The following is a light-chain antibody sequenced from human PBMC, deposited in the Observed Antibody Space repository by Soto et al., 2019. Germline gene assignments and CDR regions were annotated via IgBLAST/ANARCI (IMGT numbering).Light chain of an antibody. CDR2: GNT. CDR3: LSFDSSLSVV. V-gene: IGLV1-40*01. J-gene: IGLJ2*01. CDR1: SSNIGAGYD. Sequence: QLVLTQPPSVSGAPGQRVTISCTGSSSNIGAGYDVHWYQQLPGRAPKLLIYGNTNRPSGVPDRFSGSKSDTSASLAITGLQAEDEADYYCLSFDSSLSVVFGGGTKVTVL.